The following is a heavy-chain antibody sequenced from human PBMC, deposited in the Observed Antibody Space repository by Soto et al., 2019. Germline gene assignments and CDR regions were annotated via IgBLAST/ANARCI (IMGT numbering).Heavy chain of an antibody. V-gene: IGHV3-48*02. D-gene: IGHD1-26*01. CDR2: IGRSATTI. Sequence: GGSLSLSCAASGFTFSHYSMNWVRQAPGKGLEWLSYIGRSATTIYYADSVKGRFTISRDNVKNSLYLQMNSLRDEDTAVYYCARDAPMWEVRHYYDYWGQGTLVTVYS. CDR1: GFTFSHYS. CDR3: ARDAPMWEVRHYYDY. J-gene: IGHJ4*02.